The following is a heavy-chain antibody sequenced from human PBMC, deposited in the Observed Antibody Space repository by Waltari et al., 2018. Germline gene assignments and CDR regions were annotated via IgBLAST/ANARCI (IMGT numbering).Heavy chain of an antibody. V-gene: IGHV3-9*01. Sequence: EVQLVEYVGGWVEPGRSLRLSCAVSGFTFDAYAMTWVRQAPGKGLGWVSGMMWNSGSIGYADSVKGRFTISRDNAKNALYLQMNSLRAEDTALYYCAKMATITSVVDYWGQGTLVTVSS. J-gene: IGHJ4*02. CDR2: MMWNSGSI. CDR1: GFTFDAYA. CDR3: AKMATITSVVDY. D-gene: IGHD5-12*01.